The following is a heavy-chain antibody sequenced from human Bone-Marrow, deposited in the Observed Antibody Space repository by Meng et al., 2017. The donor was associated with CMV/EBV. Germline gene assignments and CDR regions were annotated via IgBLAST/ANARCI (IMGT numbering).Heavy chain of an antibody. V-gene: IGHV3-21*01. CDR3: ASRALGDFWSGYQGYGMDV. D-gene: IGHD3-3*01. CDR1: GFTFSSYS. J-gene: IGHJ6*02. CDR2: ISSSSSYI. Sequence: GESLKISCAASGFTFSSYSMNWVRQAPGKGLEWVSSISSSSSYIYYADSVKGRFTISRDNAKNSRYLQMNSLRAEDTAVYYCASRALGDFWSGYQGYGMDVWGQGTTVTVSS.